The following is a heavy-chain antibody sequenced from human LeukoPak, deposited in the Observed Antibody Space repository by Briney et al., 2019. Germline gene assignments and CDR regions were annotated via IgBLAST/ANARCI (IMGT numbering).Heavy chain of an antibody. Sequence: GGSLRLSCAASGFTFDDYTMSWVRQAPGKGLEWVSGINWSGVSTGYADSVKGRFTISRDNTKNSLFLQMNSLRAEDTAFYYCAKGKDTLNPYWYFDVWGRGTLVTVSS. CDR3: AKGKDTLNPYWYFDV. CDR2: INWSGVST. CDR1: GFTFDDYT. D-gene: IGHD2-15*01. V-gene: IGHV3-20*04. J-gene: IGHJ2*01.